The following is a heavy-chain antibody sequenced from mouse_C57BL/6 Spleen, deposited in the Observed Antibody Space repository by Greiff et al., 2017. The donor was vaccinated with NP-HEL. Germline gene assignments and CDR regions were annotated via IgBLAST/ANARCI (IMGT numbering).Heavy chain of an antibody. Sequence: EVKLMESGGGLVKPGGSLKLSCAASGFTFSSYTMSWVRQTPEKRLEWVATISGGGGNTYYPDSVKGRFTISRDNAKNTLYLQMSSLRSEDTALYYCARQEGFPFAYWGQGTLVTVSA. V-gene: IGHV5-9*01. CDR2: ISGGGGNT. J-gene: IGHJ3*01. CDR3: ARQEGFPFAY. CDR1: GFTFSSYT.